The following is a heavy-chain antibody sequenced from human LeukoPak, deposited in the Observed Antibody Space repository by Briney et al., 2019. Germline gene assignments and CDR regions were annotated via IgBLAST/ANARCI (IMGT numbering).Heavy chain of an antibody. CDR3: ARGSGAP. D-gene: IGHD6-19*01. J-gene: IGHJ5*02. V-gene: IGHV3-53*01. CDR1: GFTVSSSF. CDR2: IYNNGDT. Sequence: RGSLRLSCAASGFTVSSSFMSWVRQAPGKGLEWVSIIYNNGDTYYADSVKGRFTISRDNSKNTVYLQMDSLRDEDTAVYHCARGSGAPWGQGTLVTVSS.